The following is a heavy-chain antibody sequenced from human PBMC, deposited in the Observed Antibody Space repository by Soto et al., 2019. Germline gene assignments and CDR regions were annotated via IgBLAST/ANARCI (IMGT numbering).Heavy chain of an antibody. D-gene: IGHD6-13*01. CDR1: GYSFTSYW. CDR2: IYPGDSDT. V-gene: IGHV5-51*01. J-gene: IGHJ6*02. CDR3: ARTSAGGKYYYGMDV. Sequence: LGESLKISCKGSGYSFTSYWIGWVRQMPGKGLEWMGIIYPGDSDTRYSPSFQGQVTISADKSISTAYLQWSSLKASDTAMYYCARTSAGGKYYYGMDVWGQGTKVTVSS.